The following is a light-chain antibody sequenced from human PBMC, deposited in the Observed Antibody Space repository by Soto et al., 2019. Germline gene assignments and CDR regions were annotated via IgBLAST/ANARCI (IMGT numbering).Light chain of an antibody. CDR3: QQANSVPLT. Sequence: DIQLTQSPSFVSASVGDRVTISCRASRYITRWLAWYQQKPGKAPNLLIYGASNLEDGAPSRFSGAGSGTDFTLTISNLQPEDLATYYCQQANSVPLTFGGGTKVEIK. CDR2: GAS. V-gene: IGKV1-12*01. CDR1: RYITRW. J-gene: IGKJ4*01.